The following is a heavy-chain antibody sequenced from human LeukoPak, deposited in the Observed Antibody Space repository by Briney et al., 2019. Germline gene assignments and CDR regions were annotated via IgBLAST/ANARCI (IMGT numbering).Heavy chain of an antibody. CDR1: GFPFSSYS. J-gene: IGHJ6*03. Sequence: GESLKISCAASGFPFSSYSMNWVRQAPGKGLEWVSYISSCSSTIYYADSVKGRFTISRDNAKNSLYLQMNSLRAEDTAVYYCARSLRGRYYSYYYYYYMDVWGKGTTVTVS. CDR3: ARSLRGRYYSYYYYYYMDV. D-gene: IGHD1-26*01. V-gene: IGHV3-48*01. CDR2: ISSCSSTI.